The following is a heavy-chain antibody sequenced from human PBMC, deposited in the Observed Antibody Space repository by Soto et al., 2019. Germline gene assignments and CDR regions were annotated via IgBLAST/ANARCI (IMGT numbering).Heavy chain of an antibody. V-gene: IGHV1-18*01. D-gene: IGHD6-6*01. CDR1: GYAFTTYG. Sequence: QVHLVQSGAEVKKPGASVKVSCKGSGYAFTTYGITWVRQAPGQGLEWMGWISAHNGNTNYAQKLQGIVTVSRDTSTSTADRELRSLRSDDKAVDYCARGRDGDYWGQGALVTVSS. CDR2: ISAHNGNT. J-gene: IGHJ4*02. CDR3: ARGRDGDY.